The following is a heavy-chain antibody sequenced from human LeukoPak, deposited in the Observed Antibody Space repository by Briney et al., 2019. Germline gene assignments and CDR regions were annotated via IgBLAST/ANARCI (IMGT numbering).Heavy chain of an antibody. J-gene: IGHJ6*03. V-gene: IGHV3-30*04. CDR3: ARDRMYSSSWYGWDYYYYYYMDV. CDR2: ISYDGSNK. D-gene: IGHD6-13*01. Sequence: GGSLRLSCAASGFTFSSYAMHWVRQAPGKGLEWVAVISYDGSNKYYADSVKGRFTISRDNSKNTLYLQMNSLRAEDTAVYYCARDRMYSSSWYGWDYYYYYYMDVWGKGTTVTVSS. CDR1: GFTFSSYA.